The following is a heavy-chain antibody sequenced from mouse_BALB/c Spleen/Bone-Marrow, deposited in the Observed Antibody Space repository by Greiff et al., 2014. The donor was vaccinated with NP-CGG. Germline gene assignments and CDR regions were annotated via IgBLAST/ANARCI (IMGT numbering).Heavy chain of an antibody. CDR2: INSNGGST. J-gene: IGHJ3*01. CDR1: EFTFSSYG. V-gene: IGHV5-6-3*01. CDR3: AREDYDWFAY. Sequence: EVKLVESGGGLVQPGGSLKLSCAASEFTFSSYGMSWVRQTPDKRLELVATINSNGGSTYYPDSVKGRFTISRDNAKNTLYLQMSSLKSEDTAMYYCAREDYDWFAYWGQGTLVTVSA. D-gene: IGHD2-4*01.